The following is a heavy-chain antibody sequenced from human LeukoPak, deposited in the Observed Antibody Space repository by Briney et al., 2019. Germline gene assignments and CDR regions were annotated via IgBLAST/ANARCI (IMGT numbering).Heavy chain of an antibody. J-gene: IGHJ4*02. CDR1: GGTFISYA. Sequence: ASVKVSFKASGGTFISYAISWVRQAPGQGLEWMGGIIPIFGTANYAQKFQGRVTITADESTSTAYMELSSLRSEDTAVYYCARGVSSSWYYYFDYWGQGTLVAVSS. D-gene: IGHD6-13*01. V-gene: IGHV1-69*13. CDR2: IIPIFGTA. CDR3: ARGVSSSWYYYFDY.